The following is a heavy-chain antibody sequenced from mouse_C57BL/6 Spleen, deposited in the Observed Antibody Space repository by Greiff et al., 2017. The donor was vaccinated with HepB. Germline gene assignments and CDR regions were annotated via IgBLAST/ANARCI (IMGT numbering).Heavy chain of an antibody. J-gene: IGHJ4*01. CDR2: IDPEDGET. D-gene: IGHD4-1*01. CDR1: GFNIKDYY. CDR3: ARGNWDVYYAMDY. V-gene: IGHV14-2*01. Sequence: EVQLQQSGAELVKPGASVKLSCTASGFNIKDYYMHWVKQRTEQGLERIGRIDPEDGETKYTPKFQGKATITADAYSNTAYLQLSSLTSEDTAVYYCARGNWDVYYAMDYWGQGASVTDSS.